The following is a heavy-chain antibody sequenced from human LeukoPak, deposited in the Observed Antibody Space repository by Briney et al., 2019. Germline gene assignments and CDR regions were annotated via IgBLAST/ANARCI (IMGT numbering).Heavy chain of an antibody. CDR2: IIPIFGTA. CDR3: ARAKWELRWDYYFDY. V-gene: IGHV1-69*06. J-gene: IGHJ4*02. CDR1: GYTFTNYA. Sequence: ASVKVSCKASGYTFTNYAISWVRQAPGQGLEWMGGIIPIFGTANYAQKFQGRVTITADKSTSTAYMELSSLRSEDTAVYYCARAKWELRWDYYFDYWGQGTLVTVSS. D-gene: IGHD1-26*01.